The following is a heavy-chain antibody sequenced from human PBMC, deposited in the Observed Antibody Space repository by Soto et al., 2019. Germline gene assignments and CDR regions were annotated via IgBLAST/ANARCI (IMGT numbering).Heavy chain of an antibody. CDR3: AKVDGSGWYGASS. Sequence: PGGSLRLSCAASGFIFSSYAMSWVRQAPGKGLEWVSAISGSGGSTYYADSVKGRFTISRDNSKNTLYLQMNSLRAEDTAVYYCAKVDGSGWYGASSWGQGTLVTVSS. V-gene: IGHV3-23*01. CDR2: ISGSGGST. CDR1: GFIFSSYA. D-gene: IGHD6-19*01. J-gene: IGHJ5*02.